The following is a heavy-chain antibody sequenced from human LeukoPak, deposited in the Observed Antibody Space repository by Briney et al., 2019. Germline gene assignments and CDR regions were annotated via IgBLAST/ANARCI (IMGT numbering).Heavy chain of an antibody. V-gene: IGHV4-61*02. D-gene: IGHD3-10*01. J-gene: IGHJ5*02. CDR2: IYAGGKT. CDR3: ARMDYYGSGTYHSWFDP. CDR1: GDSISTGGYF. Sequence: SQTLSLTCTVPGDSISTGGYFWSWIRQPAGKGLEWIGRIYAGGKTNYNPSLRSRVTISVDTSRNQFSLRLNSVTAADTAVYYCARMDYYGSGTYHSWFDPWGQGTLVTVSS.